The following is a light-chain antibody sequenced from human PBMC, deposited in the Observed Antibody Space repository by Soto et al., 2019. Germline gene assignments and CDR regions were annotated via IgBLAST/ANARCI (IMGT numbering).Light chain of an antibody. CDR1: HTVATF. J-gene: IGKJ4*01. CDR2: DVS. Sequence: DTELIQSPATLSLSPGERATLYCRASHTVATFLAWYQHKAGQAPRLLIYDVSNRATGMPARFSGSGSGTDFTLTISSLEPDDFEVYYYQQRSNWQPTCGVGTNVE. CDR3: QQRSNWQPT. V-gene: IGKV3-11*01.